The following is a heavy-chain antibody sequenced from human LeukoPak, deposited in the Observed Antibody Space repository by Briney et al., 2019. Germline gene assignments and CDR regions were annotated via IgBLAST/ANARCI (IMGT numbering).Heavy chain of an antibody. Sequence: PGRSLRLSCAASGFTFSSYGMHWVRQAPGKGLEWVAVIWYDGSNKHYADSVKGRFSISRDNSKNTLFLQMKSLRAEDSAVYYCARGLNYYDSSGYHFDYWGQGTLVTVSS. D-gene: IGHD3-22*01. V-gene: IGHV3-33*01. CDR1: GFTFSSYG. CDR3: ARGLNYYDSSGYHFDY. J-gene: IGHJ4*02. CDR2: IWYDGSNK.